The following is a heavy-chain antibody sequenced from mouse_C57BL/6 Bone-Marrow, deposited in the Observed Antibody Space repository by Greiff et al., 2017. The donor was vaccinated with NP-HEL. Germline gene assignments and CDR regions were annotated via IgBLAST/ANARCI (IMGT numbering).Heavy chain of an antibody. CDR3: ARDRDGNSSMDY. Sequence: EVKLVESGGGLVKPGGSLKLSCAASGFTFSSYAMSWVRQTPEKRLEWVATISDGGSYTYYPDNVKGRFTISRDNAKNNLYLQMSHLKSEDTAMYYCARDRDGNSSMDYWGQGTSVTVSS. CDR2: ISDGGSYT. V-gene: IGHV5-4*01. J-gene: IGHJ4*01. D-gene: IGHD2-1*01. CDR1: GFTFSSYA.